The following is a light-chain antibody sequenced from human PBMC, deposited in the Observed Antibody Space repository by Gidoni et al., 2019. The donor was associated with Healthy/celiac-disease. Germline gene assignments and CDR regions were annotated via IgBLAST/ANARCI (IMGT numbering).Light chain of an antibody. CDR2: GAS. V-gene: IGKV3-15*01. CDR3: QQYNNWPPLLT. Sequence: EIVMTQSPATLSVSPGERATLSCRASQSVSSNLAWYQQQPGQAPRLLIYGASTRATGIPARFSGSGSVTEFTLTISSLQSEDFAVYYCQQYNNWPPLLTFGGGTKVEIK. J-gene: IGKJ4*01. CDR1: QSVSSN.